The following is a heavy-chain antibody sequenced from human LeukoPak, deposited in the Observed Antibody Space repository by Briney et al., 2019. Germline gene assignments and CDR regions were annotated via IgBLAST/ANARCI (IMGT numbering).Heavy chain of an antibody. CDR2: IYYSGST. CDR3: ARDRPNYGMDV. Sequence: SETLPLTCTVSGGSISSYYWSWIRQPPGKGLEWIGYIYYSGSTNYNPSLKSRVTISVDTSKNQFSLKLSSVTAADTAVYYCARDRPNYGMDVWGQGTTVTVSS. V-gene: IGHV4-59*01. J-gene: IGHJ6*02. D-gene: IGHD6-6*01. CDR1: GGSISSYY.